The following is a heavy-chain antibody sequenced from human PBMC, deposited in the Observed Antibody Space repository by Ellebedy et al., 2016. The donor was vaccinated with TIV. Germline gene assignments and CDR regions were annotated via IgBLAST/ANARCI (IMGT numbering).Heavy chain of an antibody. V-gene: IGHV4-34*01. D-gene: IGHD6-19*01. CDR1: GGSFSGYY. CDR2: INHSGST. Sequence: GSLRLSXAVYGGSFSGYYWSWIRQPPGKGLEWMGEINHSGSTNYNPSLKSRVAISVDTSKNQFSLKLSSVTAADTAVYYCARGLAVAGTSYYGMDVWGQGTTVTVSS. J-gene: IGHJ6*02. CDR3: ARGLAVAGTSYYGMDV.